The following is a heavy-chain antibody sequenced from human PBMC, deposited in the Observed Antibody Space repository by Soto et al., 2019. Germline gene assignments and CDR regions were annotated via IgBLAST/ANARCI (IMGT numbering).Heavy chain of an antibody. J-gene: IGHJ3*02. CDR3: ARDPSIPAAASAFDI. V-gene: IGHV3-74*01. Sequence: GGSLRLSCAASGFTFSSYWMHWVRQAPGKGLVWVSRINSDGSSTGYADSVKGRFTISRDNAKNTLYLQMNSLRAEDTTVYYCARDPSIPAAASAFDIWGQGTMVTVSS. CDR2: INSDGSST. D-gene: IGHD2-2*01. CDR1: GFTFSSYW.